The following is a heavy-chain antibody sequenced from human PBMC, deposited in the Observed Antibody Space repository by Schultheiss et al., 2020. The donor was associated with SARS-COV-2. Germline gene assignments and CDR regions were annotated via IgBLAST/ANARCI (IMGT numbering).Heavy chain of an antibody. Sequence: SETLSLTCTVSGGSISSYYWSWIRQPPGKGLEWIGYIFDSGNTNYNPPLKSRVIMSVDTSKNQVSLKLSSVTAADTAVYYCARTSVLRFLEWMYYFDHWGQGTLVTVSS. CDR3: ARTSVLRFLEWMYYFDH. V-gene: IGHV4-59*12. D-gene: IGHD3-3*01. J-gene: IGHJ4*02. CDR2: IFDSGNT. CDR1: GGSISSYY.